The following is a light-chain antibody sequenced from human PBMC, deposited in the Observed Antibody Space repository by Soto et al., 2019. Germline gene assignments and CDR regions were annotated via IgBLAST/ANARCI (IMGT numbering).Light chain of an antibody. J-gene: IGKJ1*01. CDR2: GAS. CDR3: QQYGSSPT. Sequence: EIGLAQSPGTLSLSPGERTTLSCRASQSVTNSFLAWYQQKPGQAPRLLIYGASRRATGIPDRFTGSGSGTDFTLYIRRLEPEDFAVYYCQQYGSSPTFGQGTKVVIE. CDR1: QSVTNSF. V-gene: IGKV3-20*01.